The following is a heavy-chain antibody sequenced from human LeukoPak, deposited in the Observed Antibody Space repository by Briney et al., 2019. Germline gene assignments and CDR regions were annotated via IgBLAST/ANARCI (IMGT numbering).Heavy chain of an antibody. CDR1: GFTFSSYS. CDR2: ISGDGGST. J-gene: IGHJ4*02. V-gene: IGHV3-43*02. CDR3: AKDIEQLPDY. Sequence: GGSLRLSCAASGFTFSSYSMNWVRQAPGKGLEWVSLISGDGGSTYYADSVKGRFTISRDNSKNSLYLQMNSLRTEDTALYYCAKDIEQLPDYWGQGTLVTVSS. D-gene: IGHD6-6*01.